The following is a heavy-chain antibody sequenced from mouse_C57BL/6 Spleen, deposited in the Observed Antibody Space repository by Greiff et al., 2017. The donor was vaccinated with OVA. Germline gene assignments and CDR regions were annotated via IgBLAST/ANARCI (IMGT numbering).Heavy chain of an antibody. CDR1: GFTFSDYG. D-gene: IGHD2-3*01. Sequence: EVQGVESGGGLVKPGGSLKLSCAASGFTFSDYGMHWVRQAPEKGLEWVAYISSGSSTIYYADTVKGRFTISRDNVKNTLFLQMTSLRSEDTAMYYCASEGIYDGYPYAMDYWGQGTSVTVSS. CDR3: ASEGIYDGYPYAMDY. J-gene: IGHJ4*01. V-gene: IGHV5-17*01. CDR2: ISSGSSTI.